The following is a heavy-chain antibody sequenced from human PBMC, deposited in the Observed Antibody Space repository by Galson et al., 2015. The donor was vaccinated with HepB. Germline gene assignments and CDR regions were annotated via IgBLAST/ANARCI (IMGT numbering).Heavy chain of an antibody. CDR1: GGTFSSCA. D-gene: IGHD2-2*01. CDR3: AREGLDIVVVPAADNWFDP. Sequence: SVKVSCKASGGTFSSCAISWVRQAPGQGLEWMGRIIPILGIANYAQKFQGRVTITADKSTSTAYMELSSLRSEDTAVYYCAREGLDIVVVPAADNWFDPWGQGTLVTVSS. J-gene: IGHJ5*02. CDR2: IIPILGIA. V-gene: IGHV1-69*04.